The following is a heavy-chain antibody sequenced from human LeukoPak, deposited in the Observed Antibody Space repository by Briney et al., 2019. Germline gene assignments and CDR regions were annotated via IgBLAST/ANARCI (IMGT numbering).Heavy chain of an antibody. J-gene: IGHJ4*02. CDR2: ISAYGGDT. CDR1: GFTFDTYF. D-gene: IGHD1-7*01. Sequence: PGGSLRLSCSASGFTFDTYFMHWVRQASGKGLESVSAISAYGGDTYYADSVKGRFTISRDNSQYTPYLQMSSLRAEDTAVYYCARRGNFLDYWGQGTLVTVSS. CDR3: ARRGNFLDY. V-gene: IGHV3-64D*06.